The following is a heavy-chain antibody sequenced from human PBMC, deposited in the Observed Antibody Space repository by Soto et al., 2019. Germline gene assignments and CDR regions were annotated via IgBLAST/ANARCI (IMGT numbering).Heavy chain of an antibody. Sequence: QVQLVQSGAEVKKPGSSVKVSCKASGGTFSSYAISWVRQAPGQGLEWMGGIIPIFGTANYAQKFQGRVTITAAESTSTAYMALSSLRSEDTAVYYCARSNTAMASFDWFAPWGQGTLVTVSS. J-gene: IGHJ5*02. CDR1: GGTFSSYA. D-gene: IGHD5-18*01. V-gene: IGHV1-69*12. CDR2: IIPIFGTA. CDR3: ARSNTAMASFDWFAP.